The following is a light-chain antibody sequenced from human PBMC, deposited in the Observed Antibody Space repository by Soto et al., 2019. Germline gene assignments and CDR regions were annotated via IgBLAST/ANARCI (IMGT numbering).Light chain of an antibody. CDR1: SSDVGGYNY. V-gene: IGLV2-8*01. CDR2: EVN. Sequence: QSALTQPPSASGSPGQSVAISCTGTSSDVGGYNYVSWYQQHPGKAPKLMIYEVNKLPSGVPDRCSGSKSGNTASLTVSGLKAEDEADYYCSSYAGSSNVFGTGTKLTVL. J-gene: IGLJ1*01. CDR3: SSYAGSSNV.